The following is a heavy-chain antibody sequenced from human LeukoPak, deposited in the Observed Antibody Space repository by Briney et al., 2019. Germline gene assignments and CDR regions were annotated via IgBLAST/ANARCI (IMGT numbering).Heavy chain of an antibody. V-gene: IGHV1-2*02. D-gene: IGHD3-22*01. Sequence: GASVKVSCKASGYSFSGYYVHWVRQTPGQGLEWMGWINLSSGGTYYTHNFQGRVTMTGDMSTSTAYMELSRLTSDDTAVYYCARDYIDNLDSSGYITFDYWGQGTLVTVSS. CDR3: ARDYIDNLDSSGYITFDY. J-gene: IGHJ4*01. CDR1: GYSFSGYY. CDR2: INLSSGGT.